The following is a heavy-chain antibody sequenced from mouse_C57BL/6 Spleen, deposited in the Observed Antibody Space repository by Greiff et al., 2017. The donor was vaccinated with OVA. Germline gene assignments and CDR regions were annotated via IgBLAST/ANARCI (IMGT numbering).Heavy chain of an antibody. V-gene: IGHV1-52*01. J-gene: IGHJ3*01. CDR3: ARERHYYGSSPLID. Sequence: VQLQQPGAELVRPGSSVKLSCKASGYTFTSYWMHWVKQRPIQGLEWIGNIDPSDSETHYNQKFKDKATLTVDKSSSTAYMQLSSLTSEDSAVYYCARERHYYGSSPLIDWGQGTLVTVSA. D-gene: IGHD1-1*01. CDR2: IDPSDSET. CDR1: GYTFTSYW.